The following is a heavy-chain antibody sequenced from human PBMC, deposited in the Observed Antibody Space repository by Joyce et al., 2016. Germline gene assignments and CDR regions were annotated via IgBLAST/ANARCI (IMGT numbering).Heavy chain of an antibody. V-gene: IGHV4-31*11. D-gene: IGHD3-16*01. CDR2: MYYRGNI. J-gene: IGHJ4*02. CDR1: GASISANGSY. Sequence: QVQLQESGPGLVKPSQTLSLSCDVSGASISANGSYWTWIRQHPAKGLDGIGYMYYRGNICSTPPLKSRVSISADTSKNQFSLNLDDVTAADTAVYFFARGVMVLAGRFDYLGQGSLLTVSS. CDR3: ARGVMVLAGRFDY.